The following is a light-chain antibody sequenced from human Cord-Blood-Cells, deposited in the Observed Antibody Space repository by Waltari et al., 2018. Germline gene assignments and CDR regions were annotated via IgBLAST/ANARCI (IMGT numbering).Light chain of an antibody. Sequence: DIQLTQSPSFLSASVGDRVTITCRASKGVSSYLAWYQQKPGKAPNLLIYAASTLQSGVPSRFSGSVSVTEFTLTISSLQPEDFATYYCQQLNSYPHSFGQGTKLEIK. CDR1: KGVSSY. V-gene: IGKV1-9*01. CDR3: QQLNSYPHS. J-gene: IGKJ2*03. CDR2: AAS.